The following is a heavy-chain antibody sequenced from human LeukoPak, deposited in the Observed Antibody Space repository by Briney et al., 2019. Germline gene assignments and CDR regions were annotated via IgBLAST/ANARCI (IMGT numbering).Heavy chain of an antibody. J-gene: IGHJ3*02. CDR2: ISSSSSTI. CDR3: ARDFGTYSGSSPDAFDI. V-gene: IGHV3-48*04. D-gene: IGHD1-26*01. Sequence: GGSLRLSCAASGFTFSSYSMNWVRQAPGKGLEWVSYISSSSSTIYYADSVKGRFTIFRDNAKNSLYLQMNSMRAEDTAVYYCARDFGTYSGSSPDAFDIWGQGTMVTVSS. CDR1: GFTFSSYS.